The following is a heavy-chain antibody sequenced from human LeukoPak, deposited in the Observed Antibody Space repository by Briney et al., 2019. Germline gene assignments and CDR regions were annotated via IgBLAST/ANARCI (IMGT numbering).Heavy chain of an antibody. Sequence: PGGSLRLSCAASGFTSSSFGIHWVRQAPGKGLEWVAVISDDGNNQHYADSVKGRFTISRDNSKNTLYLQMNSLRAEDTAVYYCAKGQLLLWFGESDYYYGMDVWGRGTTVTVSS. J-gene: IGHJ6*02. CDR1: GFTSSSFG. CDR3: AKGQLLLWFGESDYYYGMDV. D-gene: IGHD3-10*01. CDR2: ISDDGNNQ. V-gene: IGHV3-30*18.